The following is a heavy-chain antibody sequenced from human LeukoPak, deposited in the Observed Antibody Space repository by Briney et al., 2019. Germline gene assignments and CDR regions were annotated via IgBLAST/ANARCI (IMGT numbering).Heavy chain of an antibody. D-gene: IGHD6-13*01. CDR2: IYHSGSI. V-gene: IGHV4-4*02. CDR3: AREPVAADAFDI. J-gene: IGHJ3*02. Sequence: SETPSLTCAVSGGSISSSNWWSWVRQPPGKGLEWIGEIYHSGSINYCPSLRSRVTISVDRSKNQFSLNVSSVTAADTAVYYCAREPVAADAFDIWGQGTMVTVSS. CDR1: GGSISSSNW.